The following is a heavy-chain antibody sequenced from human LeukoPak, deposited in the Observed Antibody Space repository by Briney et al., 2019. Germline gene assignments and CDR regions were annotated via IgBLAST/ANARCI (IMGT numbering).Heavy chain of an antibody. V-gene: IGHV3-9*03. J-gene: IGHJ4*02. D-gene: IGHD2-2*01. CDR1: GFTFDDYA. CDR3: AKDTGHQLSRAYFDY. Sequence: GGSLRLSCAASGFTFDDYAMHWVRQAPGKGLEWVSGISWNSGSIGYADSVKGRFTISRDNAKNSLYLQMNSLRAEDMALYYCAKDTGHQLSRAYFDYWGQGTLVTVSS. CDR2: ISWNSGSI.